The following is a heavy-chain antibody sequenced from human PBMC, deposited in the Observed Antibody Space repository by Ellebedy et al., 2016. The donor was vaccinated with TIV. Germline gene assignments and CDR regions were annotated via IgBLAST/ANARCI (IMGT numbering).Heavy chain of an antibody. V-gene: IGHV3-23*01. Sequence: GGSLRLSXAASGFTFSSYAMHWVRQAPGKGLEWVSAISGSGGSTYYADSVKGRFTISRDNSKNTLYLQMNSLRAEDTAVYYCATRGGFPDWFDPWGQGTLVTVSS. CDR2: ISGSGGST. J-gene: IGHJ5*02. CDR1: GFTFSSYA. CDR3: ATRGGFPDWFDP. D-gene: IGHD3-16*01.